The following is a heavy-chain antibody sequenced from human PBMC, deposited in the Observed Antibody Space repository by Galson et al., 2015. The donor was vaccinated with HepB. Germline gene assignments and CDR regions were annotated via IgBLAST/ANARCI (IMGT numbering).Heavy chain of an antibody. V-gene: IGHV1-46*04. D-gene: IGHD5-12*01. Sequence: SVKVSCKASGYTFTSYYMHWVRQAPGQGLEWMGIINPSGGSTSYAQKLQGRVTMTRDTSTSTVYMELSSLRSEDTAVYYCARDQPDVLNVVATEYYYYGMDVWGQGTTVTVSS. CDR3: ARDQPDVLNVVATEYYYYGMDV. CDR1: GYTFTSYY. CDR2: INPSGGST. J-gene: IGHJ6*02.